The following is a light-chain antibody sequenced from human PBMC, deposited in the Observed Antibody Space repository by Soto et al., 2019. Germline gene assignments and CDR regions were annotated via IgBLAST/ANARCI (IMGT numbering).Light chain of an antibody. V-gene: IGKV1-12*01. J-gene: IGKJ4*01. CDR2: TAS. CDR1: QGISSL. CDR3: QQANSFPLT. Sequence: DIQMTQSPSSVSASVGDRVTFTCRASQGISSLLAWYQQKPGKAPNLLIHTASNLQSGVPSRFSGSGSGTDFTLTISSLQPEDFATYYCQQANSFPLTFGGGTKVEIK.